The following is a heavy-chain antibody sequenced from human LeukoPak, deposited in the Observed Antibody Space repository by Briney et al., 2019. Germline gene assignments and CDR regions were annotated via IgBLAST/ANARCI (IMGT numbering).Heavy chain of an antibody. CDR1: GGSFSGYY. Sequence: SETLSLTCAVYGGSFSGYYWSWIRQPPGKGLEWIGEINHSGSTNYNPSLKSRVTISVDTSKNQFSLKLSSVTAADTAVYYCAREWSSLDAFDIWGQGTMVTVSS. D-gene: IGHD6-13*01. J-gene: IGHJ3*02. CDR3: AREWSSLDAFDI. CDR2: INHSGST. V-gene: IGHV4-34*01.